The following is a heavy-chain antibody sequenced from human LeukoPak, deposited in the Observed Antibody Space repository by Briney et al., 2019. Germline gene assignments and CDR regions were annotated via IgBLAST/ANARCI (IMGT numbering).Heavy chain of an antibody. CDR2: ISSSSSYI. J-gene: IGHJ6*02. D-gene: IGHD3-3*01. Sequence: GGSLRLSCAASGSTFSSYSMNWVRQAPGKGLEWVSSISSSSSYIYYADSVKGRFTISRDNAKNSLYLQMNSLRAEDTAVYYCSRDPGYYDFWSGYHNPLYYYGMDVWGQGTTVTVSS. V-gene: IGHV3-21*01. CDR1: GSTFSSYS. CDR3: SRDPGYYDFWSGYHNPLYYYGMDV.